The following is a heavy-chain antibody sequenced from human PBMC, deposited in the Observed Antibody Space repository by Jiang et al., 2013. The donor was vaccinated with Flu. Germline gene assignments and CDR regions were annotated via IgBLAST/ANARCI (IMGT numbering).Heavy chain of an antibody. Sequence: GGSLRLSCAASGFTFSSYAMSXVRQAPGKGLEWVSAISGSGGSTYYADSVKGRFTISRDNSKNTLYLQMNSLRAEDTAVYYCAKDPQYSSGWYSDYYYGMDVWGQGTTVTVSS. CDR1: GFTFSSYA. CDR3: AKDPQYSSGWYSDYYYGMDV. D-gene: IGHD6-19*01. V-gene: IGHV3-23*01. J-gene: IGHJ6*02. CDR2: ISGSGGST.